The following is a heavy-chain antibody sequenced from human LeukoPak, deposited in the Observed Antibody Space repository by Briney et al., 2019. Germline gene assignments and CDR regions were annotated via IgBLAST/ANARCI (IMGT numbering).Heavy chain of an antibody. V-gene: IGHV1-18*01. CDR3: ARDAPQWRNAFDF. CDR1: GYTFTSCG. J-gene: IGHJ3*01. D-gene: IGHD6-19*01. CDR2: VSAYNGDT. Sequence: ASVKVSCKASGYTFTSCGIFRVRQAPGQGLEWMGWVSAYNGDTNYAQKFQGRVTMTIDTSTSTAYMELRSLSSDDTAVYYCARDAPQWRNAFDFWGQGTMVTVSS.